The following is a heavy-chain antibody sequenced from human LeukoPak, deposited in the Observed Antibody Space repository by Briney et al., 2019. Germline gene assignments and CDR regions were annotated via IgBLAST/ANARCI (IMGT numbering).Heavy chain of an antibody. Sequence: ASVKVSCKASGYTFTSYGISWVRQALGQGLEWMGWISAYNGNTNYAQKLQGRVTMTTDTSTSTAYMELRSLRSDDTAVYYCARDATVTTFSGWFDPWGQGTLVTVSS. CDR1: GYTFTSYG. CDR2: ISAYNGNT. D-gene: IGHD4-17*01. CDR3: ARDATVTTFSGWFDP. V-gene: IGHV1-18*01. J-gene: IGHJ5*02.